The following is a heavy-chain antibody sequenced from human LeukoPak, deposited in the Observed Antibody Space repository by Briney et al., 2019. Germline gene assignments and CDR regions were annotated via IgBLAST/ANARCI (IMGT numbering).Heavy chain of an antibody. D-gene: IGHD6-13*01. CDR3: ARDVAAAGFDY. Sequence: PSETLSLTCAVYGGSFSGYYWSWIRQPPGKGLEWIGEINHSGSTNYNPSLKSRVTISVDTSKNQFSLKLSSVTAADTAVYYCARDVAAAGFDYWGQGTLVTVSS. CDR2: INHSGST. CDR1: GGSFSGYY. V-gene: IGHV4-34*01. J-gene: IGHJ4*02.